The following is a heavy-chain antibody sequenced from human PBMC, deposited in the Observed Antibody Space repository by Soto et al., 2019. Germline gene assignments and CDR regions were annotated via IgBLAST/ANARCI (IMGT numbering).Heavy chain of an antibody. V-gene: IGHV3-30-3*01. CDR1: GFTFRDYA. Sequence: QVQLVESGGGVVQPGRSLRLSCEASGFTFRDYAMHWVRQAPGKGLEWVAAIPSDGSAQHYADSVKGRFSISRDNSKNTLSLQMNSLRPEDAALYYCARAVVGQVRSAWTWLDYWGQGTLVTVSS. D-gene: IGHD1-1*01. CDR3: ARAVVGQVRSAWTWLDY. J-gene: IGHJ4*02. CDR2: IPSDGSAQ.